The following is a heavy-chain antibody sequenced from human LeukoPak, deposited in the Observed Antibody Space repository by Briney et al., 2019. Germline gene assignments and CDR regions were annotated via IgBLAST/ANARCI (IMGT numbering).Heavy chain of an antibody. CDR2: ISDTGGTT. J-gene: IGHJ4*02. Sequence: GGSLRPSCAASGFTFSSYAMNWVRQAPGKGLEWVSSISDTGGTTYYTDSVKGRFTISRDNSKNTLYLQMNSLRAEDTAVYYCARKYCTSTKCYHVDYWGQGTLVTVSS. V-gene: IGHV3-23*01. D-gene: IGHD2-2*01. CDR1: GFTFSSYA. CDR3: ARKYCTSTKCYHVDY.